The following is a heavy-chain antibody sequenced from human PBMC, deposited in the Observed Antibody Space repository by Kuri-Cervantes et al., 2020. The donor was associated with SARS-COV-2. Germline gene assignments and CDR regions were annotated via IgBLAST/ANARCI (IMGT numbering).Heavy chain of an antibody. V-gene: IGHV1-2*02. CDR3: ARDLGSSSQDDY. CDR1: GYTFPGYY. J-gene: IGHJ4*02. Sequence: ASVKVSCKASGYTFPGYYMHWVRQAPGQGLEWMGWINPNSGGTNYAQKFQGRVTMTRDTSISTAYMELSRLRSDDTAVYYCARDLGSSSQDDYWGQGTLVTVSS. D-gene: IGHD6-6*01. CDR2: INPNSGGT.